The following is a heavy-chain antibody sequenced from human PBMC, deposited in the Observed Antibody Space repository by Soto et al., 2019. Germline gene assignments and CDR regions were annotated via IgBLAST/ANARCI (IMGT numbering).Heavy chain of an antibody. CDR3: AKCSGSYRY. D-gene: IGHD1-26*01. CDR1: GFTFSSYG. CDR2: ISYDGSNK. Sequence: QVQLVESGGGVVQPGRSLRLSCAASGFTFSSYGMHWVRQAPGKGLEWVAVISYDGSNKYYADSVKGRFTISRDNSKNTLYLQMNSLRAEDTDVYYCAKCSGSYRYWGQGTLVTVSS. J-gene: IGHJ4*02. V-gene: IGHV3-30*18.